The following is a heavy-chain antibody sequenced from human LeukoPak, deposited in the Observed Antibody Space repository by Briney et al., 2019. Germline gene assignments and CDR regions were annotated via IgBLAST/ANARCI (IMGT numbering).Heavy chain of an antibody. D-gene: IGHD6-19*01. Sequence: SVKVSCKASGRSFSSYAITWVRQAPGQGLECMGRIIPIFGPANYAQKFQGRVTITTDESTSTSSMELSSLTSEDTAVYYCARARGSGWYPLRYWGQGTLVTVSS. CDR3: ARARGSGWYPLRY. CDR1: GRSFSSYA. J-gene: IGHJ4*02. CDR2: IIPIFGPA. V-gene: IGHV1-69*05.